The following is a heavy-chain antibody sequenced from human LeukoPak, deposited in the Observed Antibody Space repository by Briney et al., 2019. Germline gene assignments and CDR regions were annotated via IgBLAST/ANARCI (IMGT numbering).Heavy chain of an antibody. Sequence: GGSLRLSCAASVFTFSSYCMHWVRQAPGKGLEWVGVIWYDGSNKYYAESVKGRFTISRDNSKNTLYLQMNSLRAEDTAVYYCAREDGDYYYYYGMDVWGQGTTVTVSS. D-gene: IGHD4-17*01. CDR1: VFTFSSYC. J-gene: IGHJ6*02. CDR3: AREDGDYYYYYGMDV. CDR2: IWYDGSNK. V-gene: IGHV3-33*01.